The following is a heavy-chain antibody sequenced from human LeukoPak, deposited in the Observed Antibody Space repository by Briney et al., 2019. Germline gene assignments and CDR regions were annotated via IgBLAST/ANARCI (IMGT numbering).Heavy chain of an antibody. CDR2: INVNNGDT. Sequence: ASVKVSCKASGYTFTGYNMHWVRQAPGQGLEWMGWINVNNGDTRYAQKFRGRVTVTRDTSISTAYVEVSRLTSADPAVYYCARDPPTEGCDFDLWGRGTLVIVSS. CDR1: GYTFTGYN. V-gene: IGHV1-2*02. J-gene: IGHJ2*01. D-gene: IGHD2-21*02. CDR3: ARDPPTEGCDFDL.